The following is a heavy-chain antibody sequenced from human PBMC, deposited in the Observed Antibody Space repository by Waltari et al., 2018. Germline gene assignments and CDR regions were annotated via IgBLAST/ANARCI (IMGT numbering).Heavy chain of an antibody. V-gene: IGHV4-59*08. CDR2: IYYSVSN. Sequence: QVQLQESGPGLVKPSETLSLTCTVSGGSISSYYWRWIRQPPGKGMEWIGYIYYSVSNTYNPSLMRRLTISVDTSKTQFFLKLSSVTAADTAVYYCARTNTSFGVVMRGLYFDYWGQGTLVTVSS. J-gene: IGHJ4*02. CDR1: GGSISSYY. CDR3: ARTNTSFGVVMRGLYFDY. D-gene: IGHD3-3*01.